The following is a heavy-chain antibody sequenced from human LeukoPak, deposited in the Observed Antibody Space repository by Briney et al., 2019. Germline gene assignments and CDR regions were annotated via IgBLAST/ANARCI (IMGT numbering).Heavy chain of an antibody. D-gene: IGHD3-3*01. J-gene: IGHJ3*02. CDR3: ARDDSGSYYDFWSGYTDAFDI. Sequence: PGGSLRLSCAASGFTFSSYSMNWVRQAPGKGLEWVSYISSSSSTIYYADSVKGRFTISRDNAKNSLYLQMNSLRAEDTAVYYCARDDSGSYYDFWSGYTDAFDIWGQGTTVTVSS. CDR2: ISSSSSTI. CDR1: GFTFSSYS. V-gene: IGHV3-48*01.